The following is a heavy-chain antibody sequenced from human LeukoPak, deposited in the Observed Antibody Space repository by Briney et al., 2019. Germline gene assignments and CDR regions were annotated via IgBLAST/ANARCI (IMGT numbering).Heavy chain of an antibody. D-gene: IGHD2-15*01. V-gene: IGHV4-39*07. CDR1: GGSMSRNSYH. CDR2: VLYSGRT. Sequence: SETLSLTCTVAGGSMSRNSYHWGWIRQPPGKGLEWIGGVLYSGRTYLNPSLKSRVTLPVHTPQNQFSLTPSSVTAADTDVYYCPSQTDWLRLPASFDLWGRGTLVPVAS. CDR3: PSQTDWLRLPASFDL. J-gene: IGHJ2*01.